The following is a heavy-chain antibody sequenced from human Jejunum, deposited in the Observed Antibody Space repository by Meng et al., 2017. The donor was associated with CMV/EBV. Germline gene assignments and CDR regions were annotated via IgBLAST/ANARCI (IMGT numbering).Heavy chain of an antibody. CDR3: ARAGGIYDSPDV. V-gene: IGHV3-21*01. D-gene: IGHD3-3*01. CDR1: GFTFTSYR. J-gene: IGHJ6*02. Sequence: SGFTFTSYRRNRVREKPGKGLEWVSSISSRSSNKNYANSVKGRFTISRDNDKNSLYLQMNSLRAEDTAVYYCARAGGIYDSPDVWGQGTTVTVSS. CDR2: ISSRSSNK.